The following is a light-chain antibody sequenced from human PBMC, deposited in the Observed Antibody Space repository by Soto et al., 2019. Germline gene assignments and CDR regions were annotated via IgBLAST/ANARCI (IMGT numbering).Light chain of an antibody. Sequence: EIVLTQSPGTLSLSPGERATLSCRASQSISSSDLAWYQHRPGQAPRLLIYAASSRATGIPVRFSGSGSGTEFTLTISSLQSEDFAVYFCQQYNNWPLTFGGGTKVDIK. CDR2: AAS. CDR3: QQYNNWPLT. J-gene: IGKJ4*01. V-gene: IGKV3D-15*01. CDR1: QSISSSD.